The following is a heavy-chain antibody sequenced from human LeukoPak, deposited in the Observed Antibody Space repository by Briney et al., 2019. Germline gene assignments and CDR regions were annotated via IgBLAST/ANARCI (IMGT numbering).Heavy chain of an antibody. J-gene: IGHJ4*02. CDR2: INHSGST. CDR1: GGSFSGYY. V-gene: IGHV4-34*01. D-gene: IGHD6-13*01. Sequence: PSETLSLTCAVYGGSFSGYYWSWIRQPPGKGLEWIGEINHSGSTNYNPSLKSRVTISVDTSKNQFSLKLSSVTAADTAVYYCARDEQQLTREYYFDYWGQGTLVTVSS. CDR3: ARDEQQLTREYYFDY.